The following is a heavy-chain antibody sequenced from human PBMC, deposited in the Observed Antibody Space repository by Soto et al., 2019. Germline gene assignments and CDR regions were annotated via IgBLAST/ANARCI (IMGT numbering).Heavy chain of an antibody. Sequence: GGSLRLSCAASGFTFSSYAMHWVRQAPGKGLEWVAVISYDGSNKYYADSVKGRFTISRDNSKNTLYLQMNSLRAEDTAVYYCARESSYGYHFDYWGQGTLVTVSS. CDR2: ISYDGSNK. J-gene: IGHJ4*02. CDR1: GFTFSSYA. V-gene: IGHV3-30-3*01. D-gene: IGHD5-18*01. CDR3: ARESSYGYHFDY.